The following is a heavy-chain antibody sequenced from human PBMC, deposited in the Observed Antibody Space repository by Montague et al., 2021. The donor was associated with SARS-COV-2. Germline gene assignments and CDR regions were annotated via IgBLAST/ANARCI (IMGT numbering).Heavy chain of an antibody. Sequence: SETLSLTCSVTGFPISSGNHWGWIRRPPGKGLEWLGYIYYSGSTNYNPSLKSRVTISVDTSKNQFPLRLSSVTAADTAVYYCARLPYILPGYAYFDFWGQGSLVIVSS. D-gene: IGHD3-9*01. CDR2: IYYSGST. CDR1: GFPISSGNH. CDR3: ARLPYILPGYAYFDF. J-gene: IGHJ4*02. V-gene: IGHV4-61*05.